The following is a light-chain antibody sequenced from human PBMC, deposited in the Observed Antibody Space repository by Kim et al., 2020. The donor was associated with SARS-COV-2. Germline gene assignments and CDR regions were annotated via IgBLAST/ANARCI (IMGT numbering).Light chain of an antibody. CDR1: SANIGAGYD. CDR3: QSYDSSLSGSRV. Sequence: VNSSCTGRSANIGAGYDVQWYQQLPGTAPKLLIYGNSNRPSGVPDRFSGSKSGTSASLAITGLQAEDEADYYCQSYDSSLSGSRVFGGGTQLTVL. V-gene: IGLV1-40*01. CDR2: GNS. J-gene: IGLJ3*02.